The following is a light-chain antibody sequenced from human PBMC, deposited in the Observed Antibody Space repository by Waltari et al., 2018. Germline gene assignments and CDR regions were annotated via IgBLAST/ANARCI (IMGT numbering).Light chain of an antibody. J-gene: IGLJ2*01. CDR1: SSEVGPHNR. V-gene: IGLV2-18*02. Sequence: QSALTQPPSVSGSPGQSVTISCSGTSSEVGPHNRVSWYQQPPGTAPKLIIFDLSSRPSGVPDRFSGSKSGSTASLTISGLQAEDEGDYYCSSYTPSGTLVFGGGTKLTVL. CDR2: DLS. CDR3: SSYTPSGTLV.